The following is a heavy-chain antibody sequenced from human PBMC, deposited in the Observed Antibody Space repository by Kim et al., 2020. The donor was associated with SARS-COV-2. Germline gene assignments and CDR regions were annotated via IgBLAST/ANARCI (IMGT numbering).Heavy chain of an antibody. CDR2: ISGSGGST. Sequence: GGSLRLSCAASGFTFSSYAMSWVRQAPGKGLEWVSAISGSGGSTYYADSVKGRFTISRDNSKNTLYLQMNSLRAEDTAVYYCAKAEFERVRGVIPLIFDYWGQGTLVTVSS. V-gene: IGHV3-23*01. J-gene: IGHJ4*02. CDR3: AKAEFERVRGVIPLIFDY. CDR1: GFTFSSYA. D-gene: IGHD3-10*01.